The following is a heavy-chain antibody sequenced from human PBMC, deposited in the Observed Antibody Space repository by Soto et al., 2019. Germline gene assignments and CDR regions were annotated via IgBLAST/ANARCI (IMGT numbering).Heavy chain of an antibody. CDR2: ISYDGTNK. CDR3: AKDLQSYGDYDYYCYGMDV. CDR1: GFTFSTYG. J-gene: IGHJ6*02. D-gene: IGHD4-17*01. Sequence: QVQLVESGGGEVEPGRSLTISCAASGFTFSTYGMHWVRQTPGKGLEWVAVISYDGTNKFYSESVKGRFTISRANFKNTLTLQMNRLRADDTAVYSCAKDLQSYGDYDYYCYGMDVWGLGTRVTVSS. V-gene: IGHV3-30*18.